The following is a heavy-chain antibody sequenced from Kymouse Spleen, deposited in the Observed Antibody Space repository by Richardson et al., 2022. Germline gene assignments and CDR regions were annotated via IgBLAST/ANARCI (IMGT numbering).Heavy chain of an antibody. CDR3: ARDQNSSSWYFWFDP. CDR2: IWYDGSNK. D-gene: IGHD6-13*01. Sequence: QVQLVESGGGVVQPGRSLRLSCAASGFTFSSYGMHWVRQAPGKGLEWVAVIWYDGSNKYYADSVKGRFTISRDNSKNTLYLQMNSLRAEDTAVYYCARDQNSSSWYFWFDPWGQGTLVTVSS. J-gene: IGHJ5*02. V-gene: IGHV3-33*01. CDR1: GFTFSSYG.